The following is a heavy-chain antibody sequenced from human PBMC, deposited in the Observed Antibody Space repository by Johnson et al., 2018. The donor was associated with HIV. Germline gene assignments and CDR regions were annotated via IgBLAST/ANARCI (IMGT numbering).Heavy chain of an antibody. V-gene: IGHV3-11*01. D-gene: IGHD2-15*01. CDR2: ISSSGSSV. CDR1: GFTFSAYY. Sequence: VQLVESGGGVVQPGGSLRLSCAASGFTFSAYYMSWIRQAPGKGLECLAYISSSGSSVYYTDSVKGRFTISRDNTKNSLHLQMNSLRAEDTALYYCARELGYCSGGSCHDAFDIWGQGTMVTVSS. CDR3: ARELGYCSGGSCHDAFDI. J-gene: IGHJ3*02.